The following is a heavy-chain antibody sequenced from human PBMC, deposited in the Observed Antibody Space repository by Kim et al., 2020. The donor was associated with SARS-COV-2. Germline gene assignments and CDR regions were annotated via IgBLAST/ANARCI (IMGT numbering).Heavy chain of an antibody. D-gene: IGHD4-17*01. Sequence: GGSLRLSCAASGFTFSDYYMSWIRQAPGKGLEWVSYISSSSSYTNYADSVKGRFTISRDNAKNSLYLQMNSLRAEDTAVYYCARDGAFGTVTTNYYYYGMDVWGQGTTVTVSS. V-gene: IGHV3-11*05. CDR3: ARDGAFGTVTTNYYYYGMDV. J-gene: IGHJ6*02. CDR2: ISSSSSYT. CDR1: GFTFSDYY.